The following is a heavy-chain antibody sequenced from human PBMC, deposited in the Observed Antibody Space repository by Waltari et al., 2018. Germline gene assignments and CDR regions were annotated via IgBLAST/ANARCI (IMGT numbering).Heavy chain of an antibody. D-gene: IGHD1-26*01. V-gene: IGHV2-5*01. J-gene: IGHJ3*02. CDR2: IYWNDDK. CDR1: GFSLSTSGVG. CDR3: AHRLRNQSGSYLVGAFDI. Sequence: QITLKESGPTLVKPTQTLTLTCTFSGFSLSTSGVGVGWIRQPPGKALEWLALIYWNDDKRYSPSLKSRLTSTKDTSKNQVVLTMTNMDPVDTATYYCAHRLRNQSGSYLVGAFDIWGQGTMVTVSS.